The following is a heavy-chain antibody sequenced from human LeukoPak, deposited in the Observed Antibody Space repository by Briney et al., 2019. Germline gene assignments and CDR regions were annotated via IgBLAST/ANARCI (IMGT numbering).Heavy chain of an antibody. J-gene: IGHJ4*02. Sequence: ASVEASCKASGYTFTDFHIHWVRQAPGQGLEWMGWINPNTGGTNYAQKFQGRVTMTRDTSISAAYMELRRLRSDDTAVYYCARDIRPRVESFDYWGQGTLVTVSS. D-gene: IGHD3-3*01. CDR1: GYTFTDFH. CDR3: ARDIRPRVESFDY. V-gene: IGHV1-2*02. CDR2: INPNTGGT.